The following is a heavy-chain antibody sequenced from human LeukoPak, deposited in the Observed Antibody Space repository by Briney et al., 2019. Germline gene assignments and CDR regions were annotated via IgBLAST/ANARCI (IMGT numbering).Heavy chain of an antibody. V-gene: IGHV4-39*07. CDR1: GGSISSGDYY. Sequence: PSETLSLTCTVSGGSISSGDYYWGWIRQSPGEGGKGLEWIASVYHSGAEYVNPSLKSRVTTSVDTSKSQFYLTLTSVTAADTAVYFCARASFASGSYYFDLWGPGTLITVSS. D-gene: IGHD3-10*01. CDR3: ARASFASGSYYFDL. J-gene: IGHJ4*02. CDR2: VYHSGAE.